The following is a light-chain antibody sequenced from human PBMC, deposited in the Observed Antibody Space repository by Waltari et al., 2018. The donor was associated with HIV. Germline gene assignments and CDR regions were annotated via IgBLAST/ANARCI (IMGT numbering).Light chain of an antibody. V-gene: IGKV3-11*01. J-gene: IGKJ4*01. CDR2: DAS. Sequence: DIALTQSPATLSFYPGARATLSRKASQSVSSDVAWNQQKPGQAPRLLIYDASNRATGIPARFSGSGSGTDFTLTISSLEPEDFAVYYCQQRSNWPILAFGGGTKVEIK. CDR1: QSVSSD. CDR3: QQRSNWPILA.